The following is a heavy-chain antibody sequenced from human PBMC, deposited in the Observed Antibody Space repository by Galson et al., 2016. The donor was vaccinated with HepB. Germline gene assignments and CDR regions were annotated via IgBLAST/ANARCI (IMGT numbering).Heavy chain of an antibody. CDR3: ERGELFQPLVYPTYYFPF. V-gene: IGHV4-34*01. CDR1: GGSLSGQY. CDR2: INHSGST. J-gene: IGHJ4*02. Sequence: SETLSLTCTVDGGSLSGQYWSWIRQPPGKWLEWNGEINHSGSTNYNPSLKSRVTISVDTSKNQFSPKVTSVTAADTAMNYCERGELFQPLVYPTYYFPFGGRGTLVTVSS. D-gene: IGHD2-2*02.